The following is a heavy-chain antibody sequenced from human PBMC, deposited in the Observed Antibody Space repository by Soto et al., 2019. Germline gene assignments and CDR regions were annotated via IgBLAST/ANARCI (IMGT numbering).Heavy chain of an antibody. Sequence: QVQLVESGGGVVQPGRSLRLSCAASGFTFSSHAMHWVRQAPGKGLEWVAHITYDGTNENYPASVKGRFTILRDNSKNTLFLQMNILLPEDTAVDFCVAEPWPRRYVDWGQGTLGTVSS. D-gene: IGHD6-19*01. CDR2: ITYDGTNE. J-gene: IGHJ4*02. CDR1: GFTFSSHA. CDR3: VAEPWPRRYVD. V-gene: IGHV3-30-3*01.